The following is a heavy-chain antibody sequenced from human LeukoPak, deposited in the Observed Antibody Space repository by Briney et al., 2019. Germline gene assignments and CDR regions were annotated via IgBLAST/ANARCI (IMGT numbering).Heavy chain of an antibody. J-gene: IGHJ5*02. CDR1: GFTFSSYS. Sequence: GGSLRLSCAATGFTFSSYSMNWVRQAPGKGLEWVSSISSSSSYIYYADSVKGRFTIYICNAKISLYLQMNRLRAEDTAVYYCARDPRRLGYCSSTSCYFLWFDPWGQGTLVTVSS. CDR2: ISSSSSYI. V-gene: IGHV3-21*01. CDR3: ARDPRRLGYCSSTSCYFLWFDP. D-gene: IGHD2-2*01.